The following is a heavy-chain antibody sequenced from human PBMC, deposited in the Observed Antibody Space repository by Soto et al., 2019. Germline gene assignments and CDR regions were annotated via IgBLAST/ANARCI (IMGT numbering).Heavy chain of an antibody. V-gene: IGHV4-34*01. CDR3: AGPLYCSGGSCYSENDY. Sequence: QVQLQQWGAGLLKPSETLSLTCAVYGGSFSGYYWSWIRQPPGKGLEWIGEINHSGSTNYNPSLKSRVPISVDTSKNQFSLKLSSVTAADTAVYYCAGPLYCSGGSCYSENDYWGQGTLVTVSS. CDR1: GGSFSGYY. CDR2: INHSGST. D-gene: IGHD2-15*01. J-gene: IGHJ4*02.